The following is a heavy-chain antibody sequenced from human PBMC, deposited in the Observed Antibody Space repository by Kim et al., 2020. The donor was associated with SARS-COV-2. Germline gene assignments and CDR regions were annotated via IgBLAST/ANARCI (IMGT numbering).Heavy chain of an antibody. V-gene: IGHV3-64D*06. CDR3: VKVSPDYYYGMDV. J-gene: IGHJ6*02. Sequence: GGSLRLSCSASGFTFSSYAMHWVRQAPGKGLEYVSAISSNGGSTYYADSVKGRFTISRDNSKNTLYLQTSSLRAEDTAVYYCVKVSPDYYYGMDVWGQGTTVTVS. CDR2: ISSNGGST. CDR1: GFTFSSYA.